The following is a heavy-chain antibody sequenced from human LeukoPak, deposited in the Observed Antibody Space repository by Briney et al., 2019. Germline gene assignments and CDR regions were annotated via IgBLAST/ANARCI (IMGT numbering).Heavy chain of an antibody. V-gene: IGHV1-2*04. CDR2: INPNSGGT. CDR3: ARGIEMATIRTGYYGMDV. D-gene: IGHD5-24*01. CDR1: GYTFTSYA. Sequence: GASVKVSCKASGYTFTSYAMHWVRQAPGQGLEWMGWINPNSGGTNYAQKFQGWVTMTRDTSISTAYMELSRLRSDDTAVYYCARGIEMATIRTGYYGMDVWGQGTTVTVSS. J-gene: IGHJ6*02.